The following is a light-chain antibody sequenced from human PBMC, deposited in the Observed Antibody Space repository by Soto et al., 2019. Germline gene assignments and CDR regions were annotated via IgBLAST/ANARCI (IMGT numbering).Light chain of an antibody. J-gene: IGKJ2*01. V-gene: IGKV1-39*01. CDR2: AAS. CDR1: QSISSD. Sequence: DIQMTQSPSSLSASVGDRVTITCRASQSISSDLNWYQQNPGKAPKLLIYAASSLQSGVPSRFSGSGSGTDFTLTISSLQPEDFATYYCQQSYSTPYTFGQGTKLEIK. CDR3: QQSYSTPYT.